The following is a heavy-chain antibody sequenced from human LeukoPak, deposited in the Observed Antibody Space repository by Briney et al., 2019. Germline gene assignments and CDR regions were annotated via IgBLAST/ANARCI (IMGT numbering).Heavy chain of an antibody. D-gene: IGHD2-15*01. CDR2: IYTSGST. CDR3: AREMVVAATGGFDY. J-gene: IGHJ4*02. V-gene: IGHV4-4*07. CDR1: GGSISSYY. Sequence: SETLSLTCTVSGGSISSYYWSWIRQPAGKGLEWIGRIYTSGSTNYNPSLKSRVTISVDKSKNQFSLKLSPVTAADTAVYYCAREMVVAATGGFDYWGQGTLVTVSS.